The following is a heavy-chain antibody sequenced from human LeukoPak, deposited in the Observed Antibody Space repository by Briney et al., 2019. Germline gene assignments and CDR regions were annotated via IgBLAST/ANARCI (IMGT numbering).Heavy chain of an antibody. J-gene: IGHJ6*02. CDR3: ARGYSSGWFHSYYYYGMDV. Sequence: ASVKVSCKASGYTFTSYYMHWVRQAPGQGLEWMGIINPSGGSTSYAQKFQGRVTMTRDTSTSTVHMELSSLRSEDTAVYYCARGYSSGWFHSYYYYGMDVWGQGTTVTVSS. D-gene: IGHD6-19*01. V-gene: IGHV1-46*01. CDR1: GYTFTSYY. CDR2: INPSGGST.